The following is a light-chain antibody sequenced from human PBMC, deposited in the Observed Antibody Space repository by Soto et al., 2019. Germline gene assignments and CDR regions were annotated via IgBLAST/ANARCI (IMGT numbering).Light chain of an antibody. CDR2: GAS. Sequence: DIQLTQSPSFLSASVGDRVAIACRASQGISTNLAWYQQKPGKAPKLLIYGASTLQSGVPPKLSGSGSGTEFTLTISSLQPEDFATYYCQQTNTYSRTFGQGTKVDIK. J-gene: IGKJ1*01. CDR1: QGISTN. CDR3: QQTNTYSRT. V-gene: IGKV1-9*01.